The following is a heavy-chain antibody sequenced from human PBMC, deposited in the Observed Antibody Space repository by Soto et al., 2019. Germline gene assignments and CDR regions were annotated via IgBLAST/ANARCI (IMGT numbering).Heavy chain of an antibody. Sequence: SETLSLTCTVSGGSISSDHYYWSWIRQPPGKGLEWIGYIYYSGSTYYNPSLRSRVTISVDTSKNQFSLKLSSVTAADTAVYYCARDLQDIVLVPASPFPGMDVWGQGTTVTVS. CDR3: ARDLQDIVLVPASPFPGMDV. D-gene: IGHD2-2*01. V-gene: IGHV4-30-4*01. CDR1: GGSISSDHYY. CDR2: IYYSGST. J-gene: IGHJ6*02.